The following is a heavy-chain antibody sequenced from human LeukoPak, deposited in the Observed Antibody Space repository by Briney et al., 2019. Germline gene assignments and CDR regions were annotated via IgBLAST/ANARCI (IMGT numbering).Heavy chain of an antibody. J-gene: IGHJ4*02. Sequence: ASVKVSCKASGYTFTSYGISWVRQAPGQGLEWMGGIIPIFGTANYAQKFQGRVTITADESTSTAYMELCSLRSEDTAVYYCAREVGYGGNSDYWGQGTLVTVSS. V-gene: IGHV1-69*13. D-gene: IGHD4-23*01. CDR1: GYTFTSYG. CDR3: AREVGYGGNSDY. CDR2: IIPIFGTA.